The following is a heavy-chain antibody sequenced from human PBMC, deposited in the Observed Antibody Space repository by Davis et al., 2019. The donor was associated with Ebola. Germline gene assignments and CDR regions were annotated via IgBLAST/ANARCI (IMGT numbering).Heavy chain of an antibody. CDR1: GYCFTSYW. D-gene: IGHD3-22*01. V-gene: IGHV5-51*01. J-gene: IGHJ3*02. CDR2: IYPGDSDT. CDR3: ARFRDYYDSRSYACDI. Sequence: ESLITSCKCSGYCFTSYWIGWVRQMPGKGLEWMGIIYPGDSDTRYSPSFQGQVTISADKSISTAYLQWSSLKASDTAMYYCARFRDYYDSRSYACDIWGQGTMVTVSS.